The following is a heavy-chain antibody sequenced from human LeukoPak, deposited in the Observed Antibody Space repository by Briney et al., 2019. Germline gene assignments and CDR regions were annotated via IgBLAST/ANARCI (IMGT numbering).Heavy chain of an antibody. CDR2: IYHSGST. J-gene: IGHJ6*02. CDR1: GGSISSSNW. D-gene: IGHD3-3*01. V-gene: IGHV4-4*02. CDR3: ARTEWYYYYYGMDV. Sequence: RSSGTLSLTCAVSGGSISSSNWWSWVRQPPGKGLEWIGEIYHSGSTNYNPSLKSRVTISVDTSKNQFSLKLSSVTAADTAVYYCARTEWYYYYYGMDVWGQGTTVTVSS.